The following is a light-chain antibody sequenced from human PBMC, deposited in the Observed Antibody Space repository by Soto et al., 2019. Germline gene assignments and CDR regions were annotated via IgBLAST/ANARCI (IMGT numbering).Light chain of an antibody. CDR2: GNS. Sequence: QSVLTQPPSVSGATGQRVTISCTGSSSNIGAGYDVHWYQQLPVTAPKLLIYGNSNRPSGVPDRFSGSKSGTSASLAITGLQAEDEADYYCQSYDSSLSALFGGGTKLTVL. J-gene: IGLJ3*02. CDR3: QSYDSSLSAL. V-gene: IGLV1-40*01. CDR1: SSNIGAGYD.